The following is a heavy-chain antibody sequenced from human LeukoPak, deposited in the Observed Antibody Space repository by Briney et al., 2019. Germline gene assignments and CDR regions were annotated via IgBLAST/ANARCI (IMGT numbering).Heavy chain of an antibody. CDR3: ARESSDWTTVSTNYYYGMDV. D-gene: IGHD4-17*01. J-gene: IGHJ6*02. CDR1: GYTFTSYG. Sequence: ASVKVSCKASGYTFTSYGISWVRQAPGQGLEWMGWISAYNGNTNYAQKLQGRVTMTTDTSTSTAYMELRSLRSDDTAVYYCARESSDWTTVSTNYYYGMDVWGQGTTVTVSS. V-gene: IGHV1-18*01. CDR2: ISAYNGNT.